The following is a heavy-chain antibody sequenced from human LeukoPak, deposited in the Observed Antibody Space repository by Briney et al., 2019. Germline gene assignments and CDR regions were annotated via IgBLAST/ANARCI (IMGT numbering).Heavy chain of an antibody. Sequence: GGSLRLSCAASEFTLRSYSMHWVRHAPGEGVEWVSYISTSSTYIYYADLVRGGLIISRDNAKNSLYLHMNSLKADDTAVYYCARDASGSSIGLIDFWGQGTLVTVSS. CDR1: EFTLRSYS. D-gene: IGHD1-26*01. CDR2: ISTSSTYI. V-gene: IGHV3-21*01. CDR3: ARDASGSSIGLIDF. J-gene: IGHJ4*02.